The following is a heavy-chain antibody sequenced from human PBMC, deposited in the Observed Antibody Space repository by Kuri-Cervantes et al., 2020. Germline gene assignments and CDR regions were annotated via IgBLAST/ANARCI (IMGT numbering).Heavy chain of an antibody. J-gene: IGHJ6*03. V-gene: IGHV4-4*07. CDR1: GGSISTYY. Sequence: SETLSLTCTVSGGSISTYYWNWIRQPAGKGLEWIGRIYPSGSTNYSPSLKSRVTISVDKSKNQFSLKLSSVTAADTAVYYCARGSLYYYGSGSYPVYYYYYMDVWGKGTTVTVSS. CDR3: ARGSLYYYGSGSYPVYYYYYMDV. D-gene: IGHD3-10*01. CDR2: IYPSGST.